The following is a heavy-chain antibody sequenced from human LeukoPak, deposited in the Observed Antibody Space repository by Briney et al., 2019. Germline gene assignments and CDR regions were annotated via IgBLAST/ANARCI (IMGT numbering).Heavy chain of an antibody. Sequence: SETLSLTSAVPGGSISSYYWSWIRQPPGKGLEWIGRIYTSGSTNYNPSLKSRVTISVDTSKNQFSLKLSSVTAADTAVYYCASLYGGNSGVDYWGQGTLVTVSS. J-gene: IGHJ4*02. CDR1: GGSISSYY. V-gene: IGHV4-4*08. D-gene: IGHD4-23*01. CDR2: IYTSGST. CDR3: ASLYGGNSGVDY.